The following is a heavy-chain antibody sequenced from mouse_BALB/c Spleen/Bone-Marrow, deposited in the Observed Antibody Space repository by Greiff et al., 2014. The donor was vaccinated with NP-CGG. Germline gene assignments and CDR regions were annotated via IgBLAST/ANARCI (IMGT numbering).Heavy chain of an antibody. CDR2: IYPGSGST. J-gene: IGHJ1*01. V-gene: IGHV1-77*01. CDR3: ARYYDYDWYFDV. D-gene: IGHD2-4*01. CDR1: GYTFTDYV. Sequence: QVQLKESGPELVKPGASVKMSCKASGYTFTDYVISWVKQRTGQGLERIGEIYPGSGSTYYNEKFKGKATLTADKSSNTAYMQLSSLTSEDSAVYFCARYYDYDWYFDVWGAGTTVTVSS.